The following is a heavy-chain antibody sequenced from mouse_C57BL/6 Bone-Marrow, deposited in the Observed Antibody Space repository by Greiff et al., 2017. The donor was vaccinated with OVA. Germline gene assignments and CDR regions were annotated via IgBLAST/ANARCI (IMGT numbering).Heavy chain of an antibody. Sequence: QVQLQQPGTELVKPGASVKLSCKASGYTFTSYWMHWVKQRPGQGLEWIGNINPSKGGTNYNEKFKSKATLTVDKSSSTAYMQLSSLTSEDSAVYYCARGEIYYYGSPFAYWGQGTLVTVSA. CDR2: INPSKGGT. CDR3: ARGEIYYYGSPFAY. V-gene: IGHV1-53*01. D-gene: IGHD1-1*01. J-gene: IGHJ3*01. CDR1: GYTFTSYW.